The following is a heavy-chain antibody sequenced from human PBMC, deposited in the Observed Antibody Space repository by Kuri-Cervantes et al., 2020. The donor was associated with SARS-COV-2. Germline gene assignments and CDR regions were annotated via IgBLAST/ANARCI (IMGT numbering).Heavy chain of an antibody. V-gene: IGHV3-64D*08. CDR1: GFTFSSYA. CDR2: ISSNGGST. Sequence: GESLKISCSASGFTFSSYAMHWVRQAPGKGLEYVSAISSNGGSTYCADSVKGRFTISRDNSKNTLYLQMSSLRAEDTAVYYCVKVTTYYDFWSGYSYGMDVWGQGTTVTVSS. D-gene: IGHD3-3*01. J-gene: IGHJ6*02. CDR3: VKVTTYYDFWSGYSYGMDV.